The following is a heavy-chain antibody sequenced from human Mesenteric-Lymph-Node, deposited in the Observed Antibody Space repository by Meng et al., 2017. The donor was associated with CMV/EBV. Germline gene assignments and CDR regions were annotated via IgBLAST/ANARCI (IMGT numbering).Heavy chain of an antibody. CDR2: ISSSSSYI. D-gene: IGHD1-7*01. Sequence: GESLKISCAASGFTFDDYGMSWVRQAPGKGLEWVSSISSSSSYIYYADSVKGRFTISRDNAKNSLYLQMNSLRAEDTAVYYCARNYYPDYWGQGTLVTVSS. J-gene: IGHJ4*02. V-gene: IGHV3-21*01. CDR1: GFTFDDYG. CDR3: ARNYYPDY.